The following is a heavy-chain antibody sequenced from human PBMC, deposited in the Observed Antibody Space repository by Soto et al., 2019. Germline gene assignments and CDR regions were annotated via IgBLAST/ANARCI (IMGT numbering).Heavy chain of an antibody. D-gene: IGHD6-13*01. CDR1: GFTFSSYE. J-gene: IGHJ4*02. CDR3: ARGGSSWIVDY. V-gene: IGHV3-48*03. Sequence: PGGSLRLSCAASGFTFSSYEMNWVRQAPGKGLEWVSYISSSGSTIYYADSVKGRFTISRDNAKNSLYLQMNSLRAEDTAAYYCARGGSSWIVDYWGQGTLVTVSS. CDR2: ISSSGSTI.